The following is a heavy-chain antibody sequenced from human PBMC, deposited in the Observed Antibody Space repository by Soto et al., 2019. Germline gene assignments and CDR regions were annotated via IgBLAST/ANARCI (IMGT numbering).Heavy chain of an antibody. D-gene: IGHD2-15*01. Sequence: QVQLVESGGGVVQPGRSLRLSCAVSGFTFSSYGMHWVRQAPGKGLEWVAAIWYDGSNKYYADSVKGRFTISRDNSKNTLYLQMNSLGAEDTAVYHCAREGYCSGDSCSYYGMDVWGQGTTVTVSS. J-gene: IGHJ6*02. CDR3: AREGYCSGDSCSYYGMDV. V-gene: IGHV3-33*01. CDR1: GFTFSSYG. CDR2: IWYDGSNK.